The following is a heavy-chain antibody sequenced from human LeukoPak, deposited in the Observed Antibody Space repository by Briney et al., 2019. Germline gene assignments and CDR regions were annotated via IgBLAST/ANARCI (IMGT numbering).Heavy chain of an antibody. CDR3: ALHRNSYGHFDY. D-gene: IGHD5-18*01. J-gene: IGHJ4*02. CDR2: MNPNSGNT. V-gene: IGHV1-8*01. CDR1: GYTFTSYD. Sequence: ASVKVSCKASGYTFTSYDINWVRQATGQGLEWMGWMNPNSGNTGYAQKFQGRVTMTRNTSISTAYMELRSLRSDDTAVYYCALHRNSYGHFDYWGQGTLVTVSS.